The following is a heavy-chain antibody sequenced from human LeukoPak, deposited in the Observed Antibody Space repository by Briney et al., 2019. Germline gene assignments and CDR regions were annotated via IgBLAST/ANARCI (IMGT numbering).Heavy chain of an antibody. Sequence: GASVKVSCKASGYTFTSYGISWVRQAPGQGLEWMGWISAYNGNTNYAQKLQGRVTMTTDTSTSTAYMGLRSLRSDDTAVYYCARGYCSSTTCYYYYYMDVWGKGTTVTVSS. D-gene: IGHD2-2*01. V-gene: IGHV1-18*01. J-gene: IGHJ6*03. CDR2: ISAYNGNT. CDR3: ARGYCSSTTCYYYYYMDV. CDR1: GYTFTSYG.